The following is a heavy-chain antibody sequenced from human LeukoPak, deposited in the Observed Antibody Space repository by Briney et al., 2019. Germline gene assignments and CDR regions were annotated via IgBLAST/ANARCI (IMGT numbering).Heavy chain of an antibody. J-gene: IGHJ4*02. D-gene: IGHD2-21*02. CDR2: ISSYGGST. Sequence: GGSLRLSCAASGFTFSDYAMSWVRQAPGKGLDWVSTISSYGGSTYYAESVKGRFNISRDNSKNTLYLQMNSLRAADTAVYFCAKDSPSVTATPHDYWGQGALVTVSS. CDR1: GFTFSDYA. CDR3: AKDSPSVTATPHDY. V-gene: IGHV3-23*01.